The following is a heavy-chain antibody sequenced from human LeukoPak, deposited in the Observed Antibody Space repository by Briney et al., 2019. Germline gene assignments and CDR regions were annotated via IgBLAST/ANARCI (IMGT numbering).Heavy chain of an antibody. CDR3: ARAAVRGVTPDY. V-gene: IGHV3-64*01. CDR1: GFTFSSYA. J-gene: IGHJ4*02. D-gene: IGHD3-10*01. CDR2: ISSNGGDT. Sequence: PGGSLRLSCAASGFTFSSYAMHWVRQAPGKGLEYVSAISSNGGDTYYANSVKGRFTISRDNSKNTLYLQMGSLRAEDMAVYYSARAAVRGVTPDYWGQGTLVTVSS.